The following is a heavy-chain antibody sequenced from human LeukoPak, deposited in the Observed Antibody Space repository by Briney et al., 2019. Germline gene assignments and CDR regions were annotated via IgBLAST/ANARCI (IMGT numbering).Heavy chain of an antibody. Sequence: PSETLSLTCTVSGGSISSSSYYWSWIRQPPGKGLEWIGYIYYSGSTNYNPSLKSRVTISVDTSKNQFSLKLSSVTAADTAVYYCARAIVGTVTTTFDYWGQGTLVTVSS. CDR3: ARAIVGTVTTTFDY. CDR2: IYYSGST. D-gene: IGHD4-11*01. J-gene: IGHJ4*02. V-gene: IGHV4-61*01. CDR1: GGSISSSSYY.